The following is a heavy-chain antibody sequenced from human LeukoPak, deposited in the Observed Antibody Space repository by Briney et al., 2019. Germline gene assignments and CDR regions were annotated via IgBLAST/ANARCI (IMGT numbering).Heavy chain of an antibody. CDR1: GFTFSTYV. V-gene: IGHV3-23*01. D-gene: IGHD3-10*01. Sequence: PGGSLRLSCAASGFTFSTYVMTWVRQAPGKGLECVSGIGYSGGSTYYADSVKGRFTISRDNSKNTLYLQMNSLRAEDTAVYYCARAPKTRGGDYWGQGTLVTVSS. CDR3: ARAPKTRGGDY. J-gene: IGHJ4*02. CDR2: IGYSGGST.